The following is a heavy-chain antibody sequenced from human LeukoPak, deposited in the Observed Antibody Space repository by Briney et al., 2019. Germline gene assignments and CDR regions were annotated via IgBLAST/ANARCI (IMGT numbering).Heavy chain of an antibody. V-gene: IGHV4-39*07. CDR2: IDYSGST. D-gene: IGHD3-9*01. CDR1: GGSISSSSYY. J-gene: IGHJ6*03. Sequence: SAPLSLPCSVSGGSISSSSYYWGWIRPPPGKGLGWMGSIDYSGSTYYNPSLKSLLTISVDTSKNQFSLKLSSVTAADTAVYYCARDILTGYYGYYYYMDVWGKGTTVTISS. CDR3: ARDILTGYYGYYYYMDV.